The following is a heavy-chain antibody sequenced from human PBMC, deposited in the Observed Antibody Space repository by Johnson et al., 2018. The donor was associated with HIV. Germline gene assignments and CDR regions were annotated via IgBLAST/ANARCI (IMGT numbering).Heavy chain of an antibody. D-gene: IGHD3-10*01. CDR1: GFTFSSYG. Sequence: QMQLVESGGGVVQPGGSLRLSCAASGFTFSSYGMHWVRQAPGKGLEWVAFIRYDGSNKYYADSVKGRFTISRDNSKNKLYLQMNSLRAEDTAVYYCAREAWGFGQRVDAFDIWGQGTMVTVSS. V-gene: IGHV3-30*02. CDR2: IRYDGSNK. CDR3: AREAWGFGQRVDAFDI. J-gene: IGHJ3*02.